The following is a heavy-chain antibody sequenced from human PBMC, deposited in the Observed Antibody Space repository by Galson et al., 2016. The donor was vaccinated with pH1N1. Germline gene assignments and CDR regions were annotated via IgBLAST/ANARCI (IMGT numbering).Heavy chain of an antibody. J-gene: IGHJ6*02. CDR2: IYPGDSDT. D-gene: IGHD3-16*01. CDR3: ARGSPFGIFFGMDV. CDR1: GYDFSNFW. Sequence: QSGAEVKQSGESLQISRKSSGYDFSNFWIGWVRQVPGKGLEWMGIIYPGDSDTRYSPSFQGLVTISVDKSISTAYLQWSSLKASDTAMYFCARGSPFGIFFGMDVWGQGTTVTVAS. V-gene: IGHV5-51*03.